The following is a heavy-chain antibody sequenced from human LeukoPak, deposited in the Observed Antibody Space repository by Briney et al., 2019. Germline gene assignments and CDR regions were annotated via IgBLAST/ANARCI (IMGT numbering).Heavy chain of an antibody. D-gene: IGHD4-17*01. CDR3: ARGDDYEDWFDP. CDR2: TYYRSKWYN. CDR1: GDSVSSNSAA. Sequence: SQTLSLTCAISGDSVSSNSAAWNWIRQSPSRGLEWLGRTYYRSKWYNDYAVSVKGRITINPDTSKKQFSLQLNSVTPEDTAVYYCARGDDYEDWFDPWGQGTLVTVSS. J-gene: IGHJ5*02. V-gene: IGHV6-1*01.